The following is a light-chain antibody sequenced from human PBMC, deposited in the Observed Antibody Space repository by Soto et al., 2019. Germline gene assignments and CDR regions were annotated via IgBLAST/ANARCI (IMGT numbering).Light chain of an antibody. CDR3: QQYGSSPAIT. Sequence: EIVLTQSPGTLSLSPWERATLSCRASQSVSNNYLAWYQQKPGQAPRLLLYGASNRATGIPDRFSGSGSGTDFTLTISRLEPEDFAVYYCQQYGSSPAITFGQGTRLEIK. V-gene: IGKV3-20*01. CDR1: QSVSNNY. J-gene: IGKJ5*01. CDR2: GAS.